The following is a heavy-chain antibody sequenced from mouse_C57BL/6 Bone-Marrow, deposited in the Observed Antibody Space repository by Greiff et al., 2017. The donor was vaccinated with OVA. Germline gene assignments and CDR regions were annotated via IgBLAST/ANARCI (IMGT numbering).Heavy chain of an antibody. CDR3: ARWAYFDY. CDR2: IYPGDGDT. J-gene: IGHJ2*01. Sequence: QVQLKESGPELVKPGASVKISCKASGYAFSSSWMNWVKQRPGKGLEWIGRIYPGDGDTNYNGKFKGKATLTADKSSSTAYMQLSSLTSEDSAVYFWARWAYFDYWGQGTTLTVSS. CDR1: GYAFSSSW. D-gene: IGHD3-1*01. V-gene: IGHV1-82*01.